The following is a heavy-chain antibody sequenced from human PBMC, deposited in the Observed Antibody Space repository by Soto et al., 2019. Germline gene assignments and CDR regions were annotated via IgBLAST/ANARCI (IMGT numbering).Heavy chain of an antibody. CDR1: GFTFSNAW. Sequence: GGSLRLSCAASGFTFSNAWMSWVRQAPGKGLEWVGFIRSKAYGGTTEYAASVRGRFTISRDDSKSIAYLQMNSLKTEDTAVYYCTRDLGPGYSSGWRYYYYGMDVWGQGTTVTVSS. CDR2: IRSKAYGGTT. CDR3: TRDLGPGYSSGWRYYYYGMDV. D-gene: IGHD6-19*01. V-gene: IGHV3-49*04. J-gene: IGHJ6*02.